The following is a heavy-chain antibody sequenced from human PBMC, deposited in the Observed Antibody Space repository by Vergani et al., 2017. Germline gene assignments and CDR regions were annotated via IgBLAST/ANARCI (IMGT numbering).Heavy chain of an antibody. CDR2: ISSSGSTI. V-gene: IGHV3-11*01. Sequence: QVQLVESGGGLVKPGGSLRLSCAASGFTFSDYYMSWIRQAPGKGLEWVSYISSSGSTIYYADSVKGRFTISRDNANNSLYLQMNSLRAEDTAVYYCARAYTVTRPYYYYYYMDVWGKGTTVTVSS. CDR3: ARAYTVTRPYYYYYYMDV. CDR1: GFTFSDYY. D-gene: IGHD4-11*01. J-gene: IGHJ6*03.